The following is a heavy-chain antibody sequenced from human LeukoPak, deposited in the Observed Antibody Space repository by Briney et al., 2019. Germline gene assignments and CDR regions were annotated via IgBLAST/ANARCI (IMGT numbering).Heavy chain of an antibody. CDR2: IIPIFGTA. J-gene: IGHJ4*02. D-gene: IGHD6-13*01. CDR3: ARVGERWQQLARFDY. Sequence: SVKVSCKAFGDTFSSYGINWVRQAPGHGLEWMGGIIPIFGTADYAQKFQGRVTITADDSMTTAYMELSSLRSEDTAVYYCARVGERWQQLARFDYWGQGTLVTVSS. V-gene: IGHV1-69*01. CDR1: GDTFSSYG.